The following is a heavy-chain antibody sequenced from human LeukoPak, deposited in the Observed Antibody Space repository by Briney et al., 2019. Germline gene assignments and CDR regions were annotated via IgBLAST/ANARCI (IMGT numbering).Heavy chain of an antibody. J-gene: IGHJ4*02. D-gene: IGHD3-22*01. CDR1: GYSFTSYW. Sequence: GESLKISCKGSGYSFTSYWIGWVRQMPGKGLEWMGIMYSGGSETRYSPSFQGQVTFSADRSMRTAYLQWRSLKASDTAMYYCARLSYYDGTGYTGFDNWGQGTLVTVSS. V-gene: IGHV5-51*01. CDR2: MYSGGSET. CDR3: ARLSYYDGTGYTGFDN.